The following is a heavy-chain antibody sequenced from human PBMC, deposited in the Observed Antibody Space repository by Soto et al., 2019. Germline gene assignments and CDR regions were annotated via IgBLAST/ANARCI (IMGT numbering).Heavy chain of an antibody. V-gene: IGHV2-5*01. J-gene: IGHJ4*02. D-gene: IGHD3-10*01. Sequence: QITLKESGPTLVKPTQTLTLTCTFSGFSLSTSGVGVGWIRQPPGKALEWLALIYWNDDKRYSPSLKSRITITQDTTKNQVVLTMTNMDPVDTATYYCAHSRGILGIDYWGQGTLVTVSS. CDR3: AHSRGILGIDY. CDR2: IYWNDDK. CDR1: GFSLSTSGVG.